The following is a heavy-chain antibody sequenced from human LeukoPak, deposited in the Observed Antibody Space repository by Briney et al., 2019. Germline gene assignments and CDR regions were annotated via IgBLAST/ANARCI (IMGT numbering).Heavy chain of an antibody. V-gene: IGHV1-18*04. D-gene: IGHD3-16*02. CDR2: ISPYNGNT. Sequence: ASVKVSCKASGYTFTSYGISWVRQAPGQGLEWMGSISPYNGNTNYAERLQGRVIMTTDTSTRTAYMELRSLRSDDTAVFYCARVQYDYVWGSYRPYFDYWGQGTLVTVSS. J-gene: IGHJ4*02. CDR1: GYTFTSYG. CDR3: ARVQYDYVWGSYRPYFDY.